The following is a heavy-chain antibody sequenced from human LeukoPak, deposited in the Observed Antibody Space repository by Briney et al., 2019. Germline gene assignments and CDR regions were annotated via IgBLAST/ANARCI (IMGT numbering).Heavy chain of an antibody. CDR1: GFTFSSYG. Sequence: PGGSLRLSCAASGFTFSSYGMHWVRQAPGKGLEWVAVISYDGGSEYYADSVKGRFTISRDNSKNTLYLQMNSLRVDDTAVYYCATLYGDYGDYWGQGTLVTVSS. CDR3: ATLYGDYGDY. CDR2: ISYDGGSE. D-gene: IGHD4-17*01. V-gene: IGHV3-30*03. J-gene: IGHJ4*02.